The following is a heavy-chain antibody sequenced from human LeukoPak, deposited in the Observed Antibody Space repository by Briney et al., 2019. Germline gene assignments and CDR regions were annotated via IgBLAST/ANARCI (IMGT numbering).Heavy chain of an antibody. J-gene: IGHJ4*02. Sequence: SVKVSCKASGGTFTSYAISWVRQAPGQGLEWMGGIIPIFGTANYAQKFQGRVTITADESTSTAYMELSSLRSEDTAVYYCAIHCSSTSCPDYWGQGTLVTVSS. CDR1: GGTFTSYA. D-gene: IGHD2-2*01. CDR3: AIHCSSTSCPDY. V-gene: IGHV1-69*13. CDR2: IIPIFGTA.